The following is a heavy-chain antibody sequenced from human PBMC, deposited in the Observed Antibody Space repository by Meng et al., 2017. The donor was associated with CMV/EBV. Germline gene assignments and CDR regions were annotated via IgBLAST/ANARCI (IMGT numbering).Heavy chain of an antibody. CDR2: IFYSGRA. V-gene: IGHV4-39*01. Sequence: GSLRLSCTVSGGSISSSTYYWGWIRQPPGKGLEWIGSIFYSGRAFYNPSLKSRISISVDTSKNQFSLKLSSVTAADTAVYYCARGVRPGYCSSTSCYTGRPFHYYYYGMDVWGQGTTVTVSS. CDR3: ARGVRPGYCSSTSCYTGRPFHYYYYGMDV. CDR1: GGSISSSTYY. J-gene: IGHJ6*02. D-gene: IGHD2-2*02.